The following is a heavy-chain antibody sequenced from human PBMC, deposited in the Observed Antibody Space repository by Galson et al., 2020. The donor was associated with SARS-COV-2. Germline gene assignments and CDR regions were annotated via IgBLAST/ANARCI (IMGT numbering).Heavy chain of an antibody. CDR1: GGSISSYY. V-gene: IGHV4-59*01. CDR2: IYYRGST. J-gene: IGHJ6*02. D-gene: IGHD6-13*01. Sequence: SETLSLTCTVSGGSISSYYWSWIRQPPGKGLEWIGNIYYRGSTNYNPSLKSRVTISVDTSKNHFSLKVSSVTAADTAVYYCARERYSSSWDYYGMDVWCQGTTVTVSS. CDR3: ARERYSSSWDYYGMDV.